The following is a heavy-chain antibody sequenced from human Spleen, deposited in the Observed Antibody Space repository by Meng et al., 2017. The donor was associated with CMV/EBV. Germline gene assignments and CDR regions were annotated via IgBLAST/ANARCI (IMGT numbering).Heavy chain of an antibody. CDR2: ISRSGDST. CDR1: GFNFNNYA. Sequence: GESLKISCAASGFNFNNYAMSWVRQAPGKGLEWVSAISRSGDSTYYADSVKGRFTISRDNSKSTLYLQMNSLRGEDTAVYYCAKDSPSSNYDILTGNFDCWGQGTLVTVSS. D-gene: IGHD3-9*01. J-gene: IGHJ4*02. V-gene: IGHV3-23*01. CDR3: AKDSPSSNYDILTGNFDC.